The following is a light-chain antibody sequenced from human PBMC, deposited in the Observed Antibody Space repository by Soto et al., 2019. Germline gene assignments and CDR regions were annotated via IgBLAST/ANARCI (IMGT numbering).Light chain of an antibody. V-gene: IGKV3-20*01. CDR3: QQYGSSPPRYT. Sequence: EIVVTQSPGTLSLSPGERATLSCRASQSVSSSYSAWYQQRPGQAPRHLIYGASSMATGIPDRFSGSGSGTDFTLTISRLEPEDFAVYYCQQYGSSPPRYTFGQGTQLEIK. CDR2: GAS. J-gene: IGKJ2*01. CDR1: QSVSSSY.